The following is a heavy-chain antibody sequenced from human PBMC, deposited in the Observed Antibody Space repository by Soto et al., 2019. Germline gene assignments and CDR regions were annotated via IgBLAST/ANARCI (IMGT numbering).Heavy chain of an antibody. J-gene: IGHJ6*02. CDR2: ISGSGGST. Sequence: GGSLRLSCAASGLTFSSYAMSWVRQAPGKGLEWVSAISGSGGSTYYADSVKGRFTISRDNSKNTLYLQMNSLRAEDTAVYYCAKVTKRAAAGRYEYYKYGMDVWGQGTTVTVSS. D-gene: IGHD6-13*01. V-gene: IGHV3-23*01. CDR3: AKVTKRAAAGRYEYYKYGMDV. CDR1: GLTFSSYA.